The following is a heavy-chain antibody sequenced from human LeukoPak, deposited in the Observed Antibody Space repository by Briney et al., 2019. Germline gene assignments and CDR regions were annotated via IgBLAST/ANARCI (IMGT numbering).Heavy chain of an antibody. J-gene: IGHJ4*02. V-gene: IGHV1-2*02. CDR1: GYTFTGYY. CDR2: INPNSGGT. D-gene: IGHD3-10*01. Sequence: GASVKVSCKASGYTFTGYYMHWVRQAPGQGLEWMGWINPNSGGTNYAQKLQGRVTMTTDTSTSAAYMELRSLRSDDTAVYYCARGRAMVRGDHKYYFDYWGQGTLVTVSS. CDR3: ARGRAMVRGDHKYYFDY.